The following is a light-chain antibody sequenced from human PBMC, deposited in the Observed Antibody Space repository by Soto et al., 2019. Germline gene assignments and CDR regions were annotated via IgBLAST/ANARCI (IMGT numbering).Light chain of an antibody. CDR3: QQYNNWPRWA. CDR2: GAS. V-gene: IGKV3-15*01. CDR1: QSVSNN. J-gene: IGKJ1*01. Sequence: EIVMTQSPATLSVSPGERATLSCRASQSVSNNLAWYQQKHGQAPRLLFYGASTRATGIPARFSGSGSGTEFTLTISSLQSEDFAVYFRQQYNNWPRWAFGQGTRVEIK.